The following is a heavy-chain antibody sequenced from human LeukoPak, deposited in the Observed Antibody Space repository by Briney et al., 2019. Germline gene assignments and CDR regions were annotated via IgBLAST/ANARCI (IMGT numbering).Heavy chain of an antibody. Sequence: SVKVSCKASGGTFSSYAISWVRQAPGQGLEWMGGIIPIFGTANYAQKFQGRVTMTRNTSISTAYMELSSLRSEDTAVYYCARGRAPGELLPFDIWGQGTMVTVSS. CDR1: GGTFSSYA. D-gene: IGHD3-10*01. J-gene: IGHJ3*02. V-gene: IGHV1-69*05. CDR2: IIPIFGTA. CDR3: ARGRAPGELLPFDI.